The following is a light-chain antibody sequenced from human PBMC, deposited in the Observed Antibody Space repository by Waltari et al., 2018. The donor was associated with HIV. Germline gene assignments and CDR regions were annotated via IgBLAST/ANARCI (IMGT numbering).Light chain of an antibody. CDR3: QSYDSNLSGV. CDR1: SSNIGAGYD. CDR2: GNS. J-gene: IGLJ2*01. Sequence: QSVLTPPPSVSGAPGQRVTIYCTGSSSNIGAGYDVHWYQQFPGTSPKPLIYGNSNRHSGVPDRFSGSKSGTSASLAITGLQAEDEADYYCQSYDSNLSGVFGGGTKLTVL. V-gene: IGLV1-40*01.